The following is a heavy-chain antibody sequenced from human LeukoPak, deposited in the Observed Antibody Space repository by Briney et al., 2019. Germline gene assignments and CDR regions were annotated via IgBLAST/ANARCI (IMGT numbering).Heavy chain of an antibody. D-gene: IGHD3-3*01. CDR3: ARQEDYDFWSGHYWYFDL. J-gene: IGHJ2*01. Sequence: GESLKISCTASGYTFTTYWIGWVRQMPGKGLEWMGIIYPGDSKTRYSPSFQGQVTISADKSINTAYLQWSSQRASDTAMYYCARQEDYDFWSGHYWYFDLWGRGTLVTVSS. CDR2: IYPGDSKT. V-gene: IGHV5-51*01. CDR1: GYTFTTYW.